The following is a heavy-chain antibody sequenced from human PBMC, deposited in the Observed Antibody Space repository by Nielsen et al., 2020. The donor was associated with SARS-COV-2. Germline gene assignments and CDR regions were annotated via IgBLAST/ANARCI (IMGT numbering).Heavy chain of an antibody. CDR3: ASRNVGYYYYGMDV. D-gene: IGHD1-1*01. Sequence: SVKVSCKASGYTFTYRYLHWVRQAPRQALEWMGWITPFNGNTNYAQKFQDRVTITRDRSMSTAYMELRSLRSDDTAVYYCASRNVGYYYYGMDVWGQGTTVTVSS. V-gene: IGHV1-45*03. CDR1: GYTFTYRY. CDR2: ITPFNGNT. J-gene: IGHJ6*02.